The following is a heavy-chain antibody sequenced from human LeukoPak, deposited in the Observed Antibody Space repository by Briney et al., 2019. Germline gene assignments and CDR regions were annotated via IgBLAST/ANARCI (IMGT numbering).Heavy chain of an antibody. V-gene: IGHV3-30*18. CDR2: ISYDGSNK. D-gene: IGHD1-14*01. Sequence: HPGGSLRLSCAASGFTFSSYGMHWVRQAPGKGLEWVAVISYDGSNKYYADSVKGRFTISRDNSKNTLYLQMNSLRAEDTAVYYCAKVSHHRPAYYYYYMDVWGKGTTVTVSS. CDR1: GFTFSSYG. J-gene: IGHJ6*03. CDR3: AKVSHHRPAYYYYYMDV.